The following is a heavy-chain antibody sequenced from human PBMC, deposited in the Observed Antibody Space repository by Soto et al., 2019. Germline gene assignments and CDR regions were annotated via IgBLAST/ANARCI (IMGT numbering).Heavy chain of an antibody. CDR3: AIESPNCSSTSCYEGITSFGVVPDYFDY. Sequence: PERILRGSCAASGVTLSSYSMNRVSQAPGKRLEWASSISSSSSYIYYADSVKRRFTISRANATHSLYLQLHSLRAADTAVYYCAIESPNCSSTSCYEGITSFGVVPDYFDYWGQVTLVIVAT. CDR1: GVTLSSYS. CDR2: ISSSSSYI. J-gene: IGHJ4*02. D-gene: IGHD2-2*01. V-gene: IGHV3-21*01.